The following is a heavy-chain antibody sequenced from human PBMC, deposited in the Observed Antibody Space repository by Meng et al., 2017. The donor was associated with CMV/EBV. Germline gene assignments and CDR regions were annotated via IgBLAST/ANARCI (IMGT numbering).Heavy chain of an antibody. V-gene: IGHV3-13*01. CDR2: IGTAGDT. D-gene: IGHD3-3*01. Sequence: GGSLRLSCAASGFTFSSYDMHWVRQATGKGLEWVSAIGTAGDTYYPGSVKGRFTISRENAKNSLYLQMNSLRAGDTAVYYCARGNGKSYDFWSGYNYYYYGMDVWGQGTMVTVSS. J-gene: IGHJ6*02. CDR3: ARGNGKSYDFWSGYNYYYYGMDV. CDR1: GFTFSSYD.